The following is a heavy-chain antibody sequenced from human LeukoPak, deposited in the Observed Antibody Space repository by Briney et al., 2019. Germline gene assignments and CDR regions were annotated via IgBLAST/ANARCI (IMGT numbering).Heavy chain of an antibody. D-gene: IGHD2-2*01. CDR1: GFTFSSYG. CDR3: ARDRAAAMEYYYMDV. V-gene: IGHV3-33*01. Sequence: GGSLRLSCAASGFTFSSYGMHWVRQAPGKGLEWVAVIRYDGSNKNYADSVKGRFTISRDHSKNTLYLQMNSLRAEDTAVYYCARDRAAAMEYYYMDVWGKGTTVTVSS. J-gene: IGHJ6*03. CDR2: IRYDGSNK.